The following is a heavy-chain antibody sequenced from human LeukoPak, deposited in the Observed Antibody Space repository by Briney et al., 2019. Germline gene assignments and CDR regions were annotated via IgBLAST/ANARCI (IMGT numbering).Heavy chain of an antibody. CDR1: GFTVSDNY. Sequence: GSLRLSCAASGFTVSDNYMSWFRQAPGKGLEWIGEINHSGSTNYNPSLKSRVTISVDTSKNQFSLKLSSVTAADTAVYYCARGRYSYGPHHYDYMDVWGKGTTVTISS. V-gene: IGHV4-34*01. D-gene: IGHD5-18*01. J-gene: IGHJ6*03. CDR2: INHSGST. CDR3: ARGRYSYGPHHYDYMDV.